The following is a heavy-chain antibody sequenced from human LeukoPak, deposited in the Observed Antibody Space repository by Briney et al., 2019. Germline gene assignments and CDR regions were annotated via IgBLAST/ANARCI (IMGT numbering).Heavy chain of an antibody. CDR3: AKDSQNIVVVPAAVVSASDI. V-gene: IGHV3-23*01. Sequence: GGSLRLSCAASGFTFSSYAMSWVRQAPGKGLEWVSAISGSGGSTYYADSVKGRFTIPRDNSKNTLYLQMNSLRAEDTAVYYCAKDSQNIVVVPAAVVSASDIWGQGTMVTVSS. CDR2: ISGSGGST. J-gene: IGHJ3*02. D-gene: IGHD2-2*01. CDR1: GFTFSSYA.